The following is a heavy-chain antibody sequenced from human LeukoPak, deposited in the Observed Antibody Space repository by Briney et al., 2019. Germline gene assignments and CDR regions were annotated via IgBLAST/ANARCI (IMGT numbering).Heavy chain of an antibody. CDR1: GFTFSTYD. CDR3: ARGLCGGDCYDY. J-gene: IGHJ4*02. D-gene: IGHD2-21*01. V-gene: IGHV3-21*01. Sequence: GGSLRLSCAASGFTFSTYDMNWVRQAPGKGLEWVSSISSSSSYMYYADSVKGRFTISRDNAKNSLYLQMNSLRAEDTAVYYCARGLCGGDCYDYWGQGTLVSVSS. CDR2: ISSSSSYM.